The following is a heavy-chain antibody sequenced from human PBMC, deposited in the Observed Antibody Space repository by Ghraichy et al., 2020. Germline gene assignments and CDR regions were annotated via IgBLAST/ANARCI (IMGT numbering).Heavy chain of an antibody. CDR1: GVAMSGHY. CDR2: MYYTGTA. D-gene: IGHD3-9*01. CDR3: ARKAGYYDYFDF. J-gene: IGHJ4*02. Sequence: SQTLSLTCNVSGVAMSGHYWSWIRQPLGKGLEWIGYMYYTGTAYYHPSLKSRVTFSVDTSKKQFSLRLTSVTAAGTAVYYCARKAGYYDYFDFWGQGILVTVSS. V-gene: IGHV4-59*11.